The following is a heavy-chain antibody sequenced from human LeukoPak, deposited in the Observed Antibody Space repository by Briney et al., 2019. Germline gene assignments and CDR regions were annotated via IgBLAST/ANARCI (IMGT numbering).Heavy chain of an antibody. D-gene: IGHD6-13*01. CDR1: GYTSTGYY. CDR2: INPNSGGT. Sequence: VASVKVSCKASGYTSTGYYMHCVRQAPGQGLEWMGWINPNSGGTNYAQKFQGRVTMTRDTSISTAYMELSRLRSDDTAVYYCAPRSSSRNYFDYWGQGTLVTVSS. CDR3: APRSSSRNYFDY. J-gene: IGHJ4*02. V-gene: IGHV1-2*02.